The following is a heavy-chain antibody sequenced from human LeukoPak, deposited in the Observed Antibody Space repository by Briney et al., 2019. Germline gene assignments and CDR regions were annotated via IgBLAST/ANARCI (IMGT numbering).Heavy chain of an antibody. J-gene: IGHJ6*03. CDR1: GFTFSNCW. V-gene: IGHV3-7*01. CDR2: IKQDGSEK. D-gene: IGHD3-9*01. Sequence: PGGSLRLSCAASGFTFSNCWMSWVRQAPGKGLEWVANIKQDGSEKYYVDSVKGRFIISRDNAKNSLYLQMNSLRVEDTAVYYCARDFDRLIRKIGRESLYYYYYYMDVWGKGTTVTVSS. CDR3: ARDFDRLIRKIGRESLYYYYYYMDV.